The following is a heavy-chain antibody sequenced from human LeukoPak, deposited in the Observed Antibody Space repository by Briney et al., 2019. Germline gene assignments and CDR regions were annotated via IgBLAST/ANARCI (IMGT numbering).Heavy chain of an antibody. CDR3: ARDIAAAGPYFFHY. Sequence: SETLSLTCAVNGGSFSGYYWSWIRQPPGKGLEWIGEINHSGSTNYSPSLKSRVTISVDTYKNQFSLKLSSVTAADTAVYYCARDIAAAGPYFFHYWGQGTLVTVSS. D-gene: IGHD6-13*01. CDR2: INHSGST. CDR1: GGSFSGYY. J-gene: IGHJ4*02. V-gene: IGHV4-34*01.